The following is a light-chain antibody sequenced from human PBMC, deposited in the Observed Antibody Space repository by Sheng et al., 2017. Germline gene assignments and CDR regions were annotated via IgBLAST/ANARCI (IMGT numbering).Light chain of an antibody. CDR3: QQYGRSPV. J-gene: IGKJ3*01. CDR1: QSVSSDF. CDR2: AAS. Sequence: EIVLTQSPGTLSLSPGERATLSCRASQSVSSDFLAWYQQKPGQAPRLLMYAASSRVTGIPDFTLTISRLEPEDSAVYYCQQYGRSPVFGPGTKVEIK. V-gene: IGKV3-20*01.